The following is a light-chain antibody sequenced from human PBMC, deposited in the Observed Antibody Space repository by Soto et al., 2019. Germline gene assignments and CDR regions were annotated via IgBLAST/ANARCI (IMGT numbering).Light chain of an antibody. V-gene: IGKV3-11*01. CDR1: QSVSSY. Sequence: EIVLTQSPATLSLCPGERATLSCRASQSVSSYLAWYQQKPGQAPRLLIYDASNRATGIPDRFSGSGSGTDFTLTISSLEPEDFAVYYCQQRSNWPPMYTFGQGTKLEIK. CDR2: DAS. CDR3: QQRSNWPPMYT. J-gene: IGKJ2*01.